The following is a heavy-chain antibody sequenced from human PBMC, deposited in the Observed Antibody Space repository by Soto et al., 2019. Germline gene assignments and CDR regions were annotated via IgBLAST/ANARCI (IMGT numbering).Heavy chain of an antibody. J-gene: IGHJ1*01. D-gene: IGHD6-13*01. Sequence: GASVKVSCKASGGTFSSYAISWVRQAPGQGLEWMGGIIPIFGTANYAQKFQGRVTITADESTSTAYMELSSLRSEDTAVYYCASGKMLVSVQHWGQGTLVTVSS. CDR1: GGTFSSYA. V-gene: IGHV1-69*13. CDR2: IIPIFGTA. CDR3: ASGKMLVSVQH.